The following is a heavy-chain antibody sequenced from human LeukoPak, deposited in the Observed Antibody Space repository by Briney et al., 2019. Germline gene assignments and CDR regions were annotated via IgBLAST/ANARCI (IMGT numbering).Heavy chain of an antibody. Sequence: ASVTVSCRTSGYTFINYQIHWVRQAPDQGLEWMGRINSNSGATDFAQKFQGRVTMTRDTSINTVYMELSSLEFDDTAVYYCTRTWWTEACSSSSCLTPDFDYWGQGTPVTVSS. CDR3: TRTWWTEACSSSSCLTPDFDY. CDR1: GYTFINYQ. CDR2: INSNSGAT. V-gene: IGHV1-2*06. D-gene: IGHD2-2*01. J-gene: IGHJ4*02.